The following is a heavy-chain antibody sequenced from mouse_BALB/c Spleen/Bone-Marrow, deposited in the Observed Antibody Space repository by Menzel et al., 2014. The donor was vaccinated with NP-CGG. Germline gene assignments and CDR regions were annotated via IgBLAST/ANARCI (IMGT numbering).Heavy chain of an antibody. CDR3: ARSVKVRNAMDY. D-gene: IGHD2-14*01. CDR2: ISTYYGDA. CDR1: GYTFTDYA. Sequence: VMLAESGAELVRPGVPVKISCKGSGYTFTDYAMHWVKQSHAKSLEWIGVISTYYGDASYNQKFKGKATMTVDKSSSTAYMDLARLTSEDSAIYYCARSVKVRNAMDYWGQGTSVTVSS. V-gene: IGHV1S137*01. J-gene: IGHJ4*01.